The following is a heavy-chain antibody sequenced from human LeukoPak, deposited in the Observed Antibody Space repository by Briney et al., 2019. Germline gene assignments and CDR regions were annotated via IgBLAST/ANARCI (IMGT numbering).Heavy chain of an antibody. V-gene: IGHV3-11*01. CDR3: ARPPSPIYYYYMDV. Sequence: GGSLRLSCAASGFTFSDYYMSWIRQAPGKGLEWVSCISSSGSTIYYADSVKGRFTISRDNAKNSLYLQMNSLRAEDTAVYYCARPPSPIYYYYMDVWGKGTTVTVSS. CDR1: GFTFSDYY. J-gene: IGHJ6*03. CDR2: ISSSGSTI.